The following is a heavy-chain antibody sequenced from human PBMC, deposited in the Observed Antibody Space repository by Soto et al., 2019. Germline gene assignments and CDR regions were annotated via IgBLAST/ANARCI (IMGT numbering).Heavy chain of an antibody. CDR1: GGTFSSYA. CDR2: IIPIFGTA. V-gene: IGHV1-69*13. D-gene: IGHD3-22*01. Sequence: SVKVSFKGSGGTFSSYAISWVRQAPGQGLEWTGGIIPIFGTANYAQKFQGRVTITADESTSTAYMELSSLRSEDTAVYYCAKYYYDSSGYYSDYYYGMDVRGQGTTVTVSS. J-gene: IGHJ6*02. CDR3: AKYYYDSSGYYSDYYYGMDV.